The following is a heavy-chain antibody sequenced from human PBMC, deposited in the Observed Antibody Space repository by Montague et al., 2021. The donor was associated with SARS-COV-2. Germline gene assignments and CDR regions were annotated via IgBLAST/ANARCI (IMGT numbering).Heavy chain of an antibody. D-gene: IGHD4-17*01. V-gene: IGHV4-34*01. CDR1: GGSFSGYY. Sequence: SETLSLTCAVYGGSFSGYYWSWIRQPPGKGLEWIGEINHSGSTNXNPSLKSRVTISVDTSENQFSLKLSSVTAADTAVYYCARGRTVTTFYYYYYYGMDVWGQGTTVTVSS. CDR3: ARGRTVTTFYYYYYYGMDV. J-gene: IGHJ6*02. CDR2: INHSGST.